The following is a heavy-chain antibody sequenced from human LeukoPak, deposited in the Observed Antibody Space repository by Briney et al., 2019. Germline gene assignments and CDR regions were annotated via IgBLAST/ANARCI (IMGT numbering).Heavy chain of an antibody. Sequence: SETLSLTCAVYGGSFSDYSWSWIRQPPGKGLEWIGEINHSGGTNHNPSLMSRVIMSVDTSKNQFSLKVSSVTAADTAVYYCARGRGRYFYVWGQGTLVTVSS. CDR3: ARGRGRYFYV. CDR2: INHSGGT. D-gene: IGHD3-9*01. J-gene: IGHJ4*02. V-gene: IGHV4-34*01. CDR1: GGSFSDYS.